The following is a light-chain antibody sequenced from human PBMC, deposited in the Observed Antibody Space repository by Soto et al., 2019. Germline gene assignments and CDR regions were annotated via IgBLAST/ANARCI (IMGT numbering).Light chain of an antibody. CDR2: DVS. J-gene: IGKJ1*01. CDR1: QSVSTY. Sequence: DIQMTQSPASLSASVGDRVAITCRASQSVSTYVYWYQQKPGQAPKLLVYDVSKLESGVPSRFIGSESGTEFTLTISSLQREDFATYHCQQNFIAPPTFGQGTKVDLK. V-gene: IGKV1-39*01. CDR3: QQNFIAPPT.